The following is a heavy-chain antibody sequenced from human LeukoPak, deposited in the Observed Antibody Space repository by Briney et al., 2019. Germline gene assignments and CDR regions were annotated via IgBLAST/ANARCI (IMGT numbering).Heavy chain of an antibody. CDR3: ATSNWFDW. CDR1: GFTFSTYW. Sequence: PGGSLRLSCAASGFTFSTYWMGWVRQAPGKGLEWVANIKEDGSEKYYVDSVKGRFTISKDNAKNSLYLQMNSLRAEDTAVYYCATSNWFDWWGQGTLVTVSS. CDR2: IKEDGSEK. D-gene: IGHD4-11*01. V-gene: IGHV3-7*01. J-gene: IGHJ4*02.